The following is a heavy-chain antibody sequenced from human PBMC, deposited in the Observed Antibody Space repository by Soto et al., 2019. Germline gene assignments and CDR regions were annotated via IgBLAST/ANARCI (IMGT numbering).Heavy chain of an antibody. V-gene: IGHV3-23*01. CDR1: GFTFSSVA. Sequence: PGGSLRLSCAASGFTFSSVAMSWVRQAPGKGLEWVSSISGSGGSTYYADSVKGRFTISRDNSKNTLSLQMDSLRADDTAIYYCAAGRSGYWGQGTLVTVSS. CDR2: ISGSGGST. D-gene: IGHD3-3*01. CDR3: AAGRSGY. J-gene: IGHJ4*02.